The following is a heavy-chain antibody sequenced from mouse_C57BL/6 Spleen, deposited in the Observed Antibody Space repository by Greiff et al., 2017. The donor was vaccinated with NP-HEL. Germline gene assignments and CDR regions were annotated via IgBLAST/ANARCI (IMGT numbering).Heavy chain of an antibody. CDR2: IYPGECDS. J-gene: IGHJ3*01. Sequence: QVQLQQSGAELVKPGASVKISCKASGYAFSSYWLNWVKRRHEKGLGWIGQIYPGECDSNYNGKLKGKAPLTADKSSSPAYMQLSSLTSEDSAVYFCASRFAYWGQGTLVTVSA. CDR3: ASRFAY. CDR1: GYAFSSYW. V-gene: IGHV1-80*01.